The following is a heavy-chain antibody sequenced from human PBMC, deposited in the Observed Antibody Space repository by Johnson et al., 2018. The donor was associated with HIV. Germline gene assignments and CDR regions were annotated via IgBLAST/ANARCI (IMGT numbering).Heavy chain of an antibody. CDR3: ARDRILTGYDAFDI. CDR2: IYSGVNT. D-gene: IGHD3-9*01. V-gene: IGHV3-53*02. Sequence: VQLVETGGGLTQPGGSLRLSCAASGFTISSNYLSWVRQAPGKSLEWGSIIYSGVNTYYADSVKGRFTISRDNYKNTLYLQMNSLRAEDTAIYYCARDRILTGYDAFDIWGQGTMVTVSS. CDR1: GFTISSNY. J-gene: IGHJ3*02.